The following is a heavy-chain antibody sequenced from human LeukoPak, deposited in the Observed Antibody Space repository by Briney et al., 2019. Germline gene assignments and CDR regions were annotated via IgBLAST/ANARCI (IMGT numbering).Heavy chain of an antibody. D-gene: IGHD3-22*01. CDR1: GFTFSSYA. J-gene: IGHJ4*02. CDR3: ARGFTYYYYRTVRSYFDY. CDR2: ISYDGSNK. V-gene: IGHV3-30-3*01. Sequence: PGGSLRLSCAASGFTFSSYAMHWVRQAPGKGLEWVAVISYDGSNKYYADSVKGRFTISRDNSKNTLYLQMNSLRAEDTAVYYCARGFTYYYYRTVRSYFDYWSQGTLVTVSS.